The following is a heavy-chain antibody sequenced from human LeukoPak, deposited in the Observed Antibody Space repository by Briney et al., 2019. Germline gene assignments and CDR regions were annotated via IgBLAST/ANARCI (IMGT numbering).Heavy chain of an antibody. CDR1: GGSISRGVYF. V-gene: IGHV4-31*03. D-gene: IGHD3-10*01. CDR2: ISYTGKT. CDR3: GRALYGSGTRRIMDV. Sequence: PSETLSLTCTVSGGSISRGVYFCRWIRQHPGEGLEYIGYISYTGKTYYNPSLKSSVTISLDTSKNQFSLRLRSVTAAETAVYYCGRALYGSGTRRIMDVWGQGTTVTVSS. J-gene: IGHJ6*02.